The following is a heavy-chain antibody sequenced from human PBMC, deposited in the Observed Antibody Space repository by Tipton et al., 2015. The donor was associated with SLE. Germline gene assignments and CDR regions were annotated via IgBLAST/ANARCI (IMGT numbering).Heavy chain of an antibody. CDR3: ARHGNSGARYFDL. V-gene: IGHV4-39*01. Sequence: LRLSCTVSGGSISNYNYYWGWVRQPPGQGLEWIGSIFYTGRTYYNPSLKSRVTISVDTSKSQLSLNLSSVTAADTAVYYCARHGNSGARYFDLWGRGTLVTVSS. CDR2: IFYTGRT. J-gene: IGHJ2*01. CDR1: GGSISNYNYY. D-gene: IGHD1-26*01.